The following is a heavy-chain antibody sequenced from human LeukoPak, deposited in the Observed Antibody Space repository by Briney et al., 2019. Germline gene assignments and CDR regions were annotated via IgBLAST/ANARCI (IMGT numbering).Heavy chain of an antibody. V-gene: IGHV3-23*01. J-gene: IGHJ4*02. CDR1: GFTFSSYA. Sequence: GGSLRLSCAACGFTFSSYAMSWVRQAAGKGLEWVSGISGSGGSTYYADSVKRRLTTSRDNSKHTLYLQMNSLRAEDTAVYYCANCGDFWSGYYDYWGQGTLVTVSS. CDR2: ISGSGGST. CDR3: ANCGDFWSGYYDY. D-gene: IGHD3-3*01.